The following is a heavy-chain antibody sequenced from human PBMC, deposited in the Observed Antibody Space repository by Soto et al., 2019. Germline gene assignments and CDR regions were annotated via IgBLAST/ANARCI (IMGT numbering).Heavy chain of an antibody. D-gene: IGHD4-17*01. CDR1: GFRFDDYG. J-gene: IGHJ4*02. CDR3: VKDALTTVAYYFDY. V-gene: IGHV3-9*01. CDR2: ISRDSRSI. Sequence: GGSLRLPCEVSGFRFDDYGMHWVRQAPGKGLEWIAGISRDSRSISYGASMKGRFTISRDNAKNSLYLQLNSLRADDTAFYYCVKDALTTVAYYFDYWGQGALVTVSS.